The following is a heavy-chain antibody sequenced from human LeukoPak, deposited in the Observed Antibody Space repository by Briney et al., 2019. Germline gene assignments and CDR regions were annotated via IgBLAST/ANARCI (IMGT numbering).Heavy chain of an antibody. V-gene: IGHV4-4*09. Sequence: SETLSLTCTVSGGSISSYYWSWIRQPPGKGLEWIGYIYTSGSTNYNPSLKSRVTISVDTSKNQFSLKLSSVTAADTAVYYCARHSGANIVATEIDYWGQGTLVTVSS. CDR2: IYTSGST. CDR3: ARHSGANIVATEIDY. D-gene: IGHD5-12*01. J-gene: IGHJ4*02. CDR1: GGSISSYY.